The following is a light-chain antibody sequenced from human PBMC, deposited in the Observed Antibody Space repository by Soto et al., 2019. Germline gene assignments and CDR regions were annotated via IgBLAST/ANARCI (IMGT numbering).Light chain of an antibody. J-gene: IGKJ3*01. CDR1: ESIRSY. Sequence: DIQMTQSPSSLSASVGDRVTITCRASESIRSYLNWYQQKPGKAPKLLIYGASTLQSGVPSRFSGSGSATDFTLTISSLQPEDFATYYCQQSFSTPRFTFGPGTRVDI. CDR2: GAS. V-gene: IGKV1-39*01. CDR3: QQSFSTPRFT.